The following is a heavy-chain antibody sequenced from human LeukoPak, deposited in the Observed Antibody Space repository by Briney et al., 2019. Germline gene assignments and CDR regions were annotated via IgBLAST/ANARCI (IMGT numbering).Heavy chain of an antibody. CDR2: IYSGGST. CDR3: ARDRYYSGPDY. CDR1: GFTVSSNY. D-gene: IGHD3-22*01. J-gene: IGHJ4*02. Sequence: PGGSLRLSCAASGFTVSSNYMSWVRQAPGKGLEWVSVIYSGGSTYYADSVKGRFTISRDNSKNTLYLQMNSLRAEDTAVYYCARDRYYSGPDYWGQGTLVTVSS. V-gene: IGHV3-66*01.